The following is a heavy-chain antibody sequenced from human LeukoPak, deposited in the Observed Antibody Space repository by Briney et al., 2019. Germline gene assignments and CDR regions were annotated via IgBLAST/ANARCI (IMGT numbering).Heavy chain of an antibody. Sequence: PSETLSLTCAVYGGSFSGYYWSWIRQPPGKGLEWIGEINHSGSTNYNPSLKSRVTISVDTSKNQFSLKLSSVTAADTAVYYCASRISSFDYWGQGTLVTVSS. CDR2: INHSGST. V-gene: IGHV4-34*01. CDR1: GGSFSGYY. J-gene: IGHJ4*02. D-gene: IGHD6-6*01. CDR3: ASRISSFDY.